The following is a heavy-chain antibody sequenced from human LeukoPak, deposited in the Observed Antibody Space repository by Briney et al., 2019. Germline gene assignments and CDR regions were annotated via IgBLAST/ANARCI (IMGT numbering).Heavy chain of an antibody. CDR3: ASGIRERGFDY. D-gene: IGHD1-1*01. CDR2: ISSSSSTI. Sequence: PGGSLRLSCAASGFTFSGYSMNWVRQAPGKGLEWVSYISSSSSTIYYADSVKGRFTISRDNAKNSLYLQMNTLRAEDTAVYFCASGIRERGFDYWGQGTLVTVSS. CDR1: GFTFSGYS. J-gene: IGHJ4*02. V-gene: IGHV3-48*01.